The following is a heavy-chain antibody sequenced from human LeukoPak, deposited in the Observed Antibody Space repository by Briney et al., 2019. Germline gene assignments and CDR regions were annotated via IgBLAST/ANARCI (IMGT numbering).Heavy chain of an antibody. D-gene: IGHD6-13*01. V-gene: IGHV4-34*01. J-gene: IGHJ6*02. CDR2: INHSGST. CDR3: ARGRSSSWYYYYYGKDV. Sequence: KTLETLSLTCAVYGGSFSGYYWSWIRQPPGKGLEWIGEINHSGSTNYNPSLKSRVTISVDTSKNQFSLKLSSATAADTAVYYCARGRSSSWYYYYYGKDVWGQGTTVTVSS. CDR1: GGSFSGYY.